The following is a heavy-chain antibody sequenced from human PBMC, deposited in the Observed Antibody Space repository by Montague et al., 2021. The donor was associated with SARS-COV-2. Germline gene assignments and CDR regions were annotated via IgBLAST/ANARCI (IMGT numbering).Heavy chain of an antibody. Sequence: SETLSLTCNVSGXSMSSNRYYWVWIRQPPGRGLEWIGYVYYSGSTYYNPSLKSRVTISADTSKNEFSLELSSVTAADTAVYYCARQGGANADFGGVFFYDQWDFWGQGTPVTVSS. V-gene: IGHV4-39*01. D-gene: IGHD4-17*01. CDR2: VYYSGST. CDR1: GXSMSSNRYY. J-gene: IGHJ4*03. CDR3: ARQGGANADFGGVFFYDQWDF.